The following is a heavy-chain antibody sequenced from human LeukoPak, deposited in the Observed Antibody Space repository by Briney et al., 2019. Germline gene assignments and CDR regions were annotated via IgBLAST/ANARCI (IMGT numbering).Heavy chain of an antibody. D-gene: IGHD6-13*01. Sequence: GGSLRLSCAASGFAFSSHAMNWVRQAPGKGLDWASVISGSGRTTYYADSVKGRFIVSRDNSKNTLYLQMNSLRAEDTAVYYCASSPSSYSDYWGQGTLVTVSS. J-gene: IGHJ4*02. CDR2: ISGSGRTT. CDR3: ASSPSSYSDY. CDR1: GFAFSSHA. V-gene: IGHV3-23*01.